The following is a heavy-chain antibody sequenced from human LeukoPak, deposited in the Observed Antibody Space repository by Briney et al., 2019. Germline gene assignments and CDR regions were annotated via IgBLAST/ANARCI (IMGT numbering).Heavy chain of an antibody. CDR2: INHSGST. Sequence: SETLSLTCAVYGGSFSGYYWSWLRQPPGKGLEWIGEINHSGSTNYNPSLESRVTISVDTSKNQFSLKLSSVTAADTAVYYCARVRPRITMVRGVLTSAPDYWGQGTLVTVSS. CDR1: GGSFSGYY. D-gene: IGHD3-10*01. V-gene: IGHV4-34*01. CDR3: ARVRPRITMVRGVLTSAPDY. J-gene: IGHJ4*02.